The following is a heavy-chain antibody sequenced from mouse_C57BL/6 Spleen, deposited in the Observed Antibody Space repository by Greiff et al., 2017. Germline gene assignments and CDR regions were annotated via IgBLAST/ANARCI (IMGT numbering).Heavy chain of an antibody. CDR1: GYTFTSYW. CDR3: ARSLYSNYRNY. V-gene: IGHV1-64*01. J-gene: IGHJ2*01. CDR2: IHPNSGST. Sequence: VQLQQPGAELVKPGASVKLSCKASGYTFTSYWMHWVKQRPGQGLEWIGMIHPNSGSTNYNEKFKSKATLTVDKSSSTAYMQLSSLTSEDAADYYCARSLYSNYRNYWGQGTTLTVSS. D-gene: IGHD2-5*01.